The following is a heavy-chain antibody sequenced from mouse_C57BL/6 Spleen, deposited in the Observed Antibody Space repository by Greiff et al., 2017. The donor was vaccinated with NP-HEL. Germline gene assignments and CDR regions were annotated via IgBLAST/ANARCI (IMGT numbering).Heavy chain of an antibody. CDR1: GYTFTDYY. CDR3: ARLGVGGSSYSYYAMDY. D-gene: IGHD1-1*01. J-gene: IGHJ4*01. V-gene: IGHV1-26*01. CDR2: INPNNGGT. Sequence: EVQLQQSGPELVKPGASVKISCKASGYTFTDYYMNWVKQSHGKSLEWIGDINPNNGGTSYNPQFKGKATLTVDKSSSTAYMELRSLTSEDSAVYYCARLGVGGSSYSYYAMDYWGQGTSVTVSS.